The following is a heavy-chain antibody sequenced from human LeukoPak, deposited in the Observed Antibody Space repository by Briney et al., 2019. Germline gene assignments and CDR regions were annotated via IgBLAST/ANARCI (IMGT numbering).Heavy chain of an antibody. CDR3: VRTDSGGSRGN. CDR1: GFTVSSNY. V-gene: IGHV3-7*01. CDR2: INQDGSQK. J-gene: IGHJ4*02. D-gene: IGHD3-22*01. Sequence: GGSLRLSCAASGFTVSSNYMSWVRQAPGKGLEWVANINQDGSQKYYVDSVKGRFTISRDNAKNSLYLQMNSLRAEDTAVYYCVRTDSGGSRGNWGQGTLVTVSS.